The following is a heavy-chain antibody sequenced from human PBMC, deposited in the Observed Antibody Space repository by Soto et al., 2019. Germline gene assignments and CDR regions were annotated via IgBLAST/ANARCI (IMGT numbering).Heavy chain of an antibody. Sequence: VGSLRLSCAASGFTFSSYAMSWVRHAPGKGPEWVSGITTSGDRTDYADSVKGRFTISRDNSKNTLYLQMNSLRGEDTAVYYCAMDPRISGIDYWGQGTLVTVSS. CDR1: GFTFSSYA. V-gene: IGHV3-23*01. D-gene: IGHD1-20*01. CDR3: AMDPRISGIDY. J-gene: IGHJ4*02. CDR2: ITTSGDRT.